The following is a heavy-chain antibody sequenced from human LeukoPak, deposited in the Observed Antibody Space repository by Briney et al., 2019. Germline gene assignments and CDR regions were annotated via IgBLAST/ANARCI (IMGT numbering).Heavy chain of an antibody. Sequence: GASVTVSCKASGYTFTGYYMHWVRRAPGQGLEWMGWINPNSGGTNYAQKFQGRVTMTRDTSISTAYMELSRLRSDDTAVYYCARETTKGPITMVRGVITYYFDYWGQGTLVTVSS. CDR2: INPNSGGT. CDR1: GYTFTGYY. J-gene: IGHJ4*02. V-gene: IGHV1-2*02. CDR3: ARETTKGPITMVRGVITYYFDY. D-gene: IGHD3-10*01.